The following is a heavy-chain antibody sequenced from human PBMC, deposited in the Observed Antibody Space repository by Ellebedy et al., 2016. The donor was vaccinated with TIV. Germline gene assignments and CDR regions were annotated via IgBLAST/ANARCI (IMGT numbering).Heavy chain of an antibody. Sequence: SETLSLXCAVYGGSFSGYYWSWIRQPPGKGLEWIGEINHSGSTNYNPSLKSRVTISVDTSKNQFSLKLSSVTAADTAVYYCARGFGSYYYYYYMDVWGKGTTVTVSS. V-gene: IGHV4-34*01. J-gene: IGHJ6*03. CDR3: ARGFGSYYYYYYMDV. D-gene: IGHD1-26*01. CDR2: INHSGST. CDR1: GGSFSGYY.